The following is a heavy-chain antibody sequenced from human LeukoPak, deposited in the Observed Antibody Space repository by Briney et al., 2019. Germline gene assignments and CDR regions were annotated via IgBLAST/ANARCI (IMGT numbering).Heavy chain of an antibody. Sequence: ASVKVSCKASGYTFTSYGINWVRQAPRQGLEWMGWISVYNGNTNYAQNVQDRVTMTTDTSTSTAYMELRSLRSDDTAVYYCARDRYGSGSYCRFWGQGTLVTVSS. CDR2: ISVYNGNT. J-gene: IGHJ4*02. D-gene: IGHD3-10*01. V-gene: IGHV1-18*04. CDR3: ARDRYGSGSYCRF. CDR1: GYTFTSYG.